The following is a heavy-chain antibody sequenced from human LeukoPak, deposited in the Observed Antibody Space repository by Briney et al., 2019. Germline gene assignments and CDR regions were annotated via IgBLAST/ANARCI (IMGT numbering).Heavy chain of an antibody. D-gene: IGHD4-17*01. V-gene: IGHV3-30*18. CDR1: GFTFSNFW. CDR3: AKFIYRSPRYGDYAVDY. J-gene: IGHJ4*02. CDR2: ISYDGSNK. Sequence: GGSLRLSCTASGFTFSNFWMGWVRQAPGKGLEWVAVISYDGSNKYYADSVKGRFTISRDNSKNTLYLQMNSLRAEDTAVYYCAKFIYRSPRYGDYAVDYWGQGTLVTVSS.